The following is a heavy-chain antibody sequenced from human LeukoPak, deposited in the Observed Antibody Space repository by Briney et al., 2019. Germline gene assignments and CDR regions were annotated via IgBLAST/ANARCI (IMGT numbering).Heavy chain of an antibody. CDR3: ARLAVAGTYFDY. CDR2: ISGSGGST. CDR1: GFTFSSYG. D-gene: IGHD6-19*01. Sequence: GGTLRLSCAAAGFTFSSYGMNWVREAPGKELEWVSAISGSGGSTYYADSVKGRFTISRDNSKNTLYLQMNSLRAEDTAVYYCARLAVAGTYFDYWGQGTLVTVSS. J-gene: IGHJ4*02. V-gene: IGHV3-23*01.